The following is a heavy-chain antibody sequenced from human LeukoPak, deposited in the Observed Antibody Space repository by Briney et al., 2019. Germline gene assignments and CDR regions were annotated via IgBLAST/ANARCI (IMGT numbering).Heavy chain of an antibody. D-gene: IGHD3-3*01. Sequence: GGSLRLSCVASGFTFSSYSMNWVRQAPGKGLEWISSITDSGDGTYFADSVRGRFSISRDNSRNTLHLQLNSLRAEDTAVYYCAKGLRGTYDYWGQGTLVTVSS. CDR2: ITDSGDGT. CDR1: GFTFSSYS. CDR3: AKGLRGTYDY. J-gene: IGHJ4*02. V-gene: IGHV3-23*01.